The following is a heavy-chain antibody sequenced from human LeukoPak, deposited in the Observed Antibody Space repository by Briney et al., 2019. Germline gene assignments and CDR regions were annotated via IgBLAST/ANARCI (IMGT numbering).Heavy chain of an antibody. V-gene: IGHV3-23*01. CDR3: ATAPYSSGWFHYY. CDR1: GFTFSSYA. J-gene: IGHJ4*02. Sequence: PGGSLRLSCAASGFTFSSYAMSWVRQAPGKGLEWVSAISGSGGSTYYADSVKGRFTISRDNPKNTLYLQMNSLRAEDTAVYYCATAPYSSGWFHYYWGQGTLVTVSS. D-gene: IGHD6-19*01. CDR2: ISGSGGST.